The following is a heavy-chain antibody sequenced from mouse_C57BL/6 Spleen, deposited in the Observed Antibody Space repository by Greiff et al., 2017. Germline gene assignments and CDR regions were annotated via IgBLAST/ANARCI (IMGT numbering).Heavy chain of an antibody. CDR2: ISNGGGST. D-gene: IGHD2-1*01. Sequence: EVKVVESGGGLVQPGGSLKLSCAASGFTFSDYYMYWVRQTPEKRLEWVAYISNGGGSTYYPDTVKGRFTISRDNAKNTLYLQMSRLKSEDTAMYYCARQGYGNYEFAYWGQGTLVTVSA. CDR3: ARQGYGNYEFAY. CDR1: GFTFSDYY. V-gene: IGHV5-12*01. J-gene: IGHJ3*01.